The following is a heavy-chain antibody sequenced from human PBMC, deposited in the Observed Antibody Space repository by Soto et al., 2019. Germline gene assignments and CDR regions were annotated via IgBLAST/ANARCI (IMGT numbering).Heavy chain of an antibody. D-gene: IGHD2-8*01. CDR1: GYILTSYW. J-gene: IGHJ5*01. CDR3: ARGYCTTDCCDPWFDP. CDR2: SYPGDSDT. V-gene: IGHV5-51*01. Sequence: PGESLNISCTAVGYILTSYWIGCLRQLPGKGLEWMGISYPGDSDTRDSPSFQGQVTISADKSISTVYLQWISLKALDTGMYYCARGYCTTDCCDPWFDPWGQGTLVTVSA.